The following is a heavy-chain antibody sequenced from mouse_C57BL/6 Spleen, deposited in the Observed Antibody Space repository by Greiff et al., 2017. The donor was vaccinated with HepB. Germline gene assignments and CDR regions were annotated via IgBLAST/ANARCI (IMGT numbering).Heavy chain of an antibody. CDR3: ARWDDYDDGGLDYGPMDY. V-gene: IGHV1-78*01. J-gene: IGHJ4*01. D-gene: IGHD2-4*01. CDR2: IYPRDGST. CDR1: GYTFTDHT. Sequence: QVQLQQSDAELVKPGASVKISCKVSGYTFTDHTIHWMKQRPEQGLEWIGYIYPRDGSTKYNEKFKGKATLTADKSSSTAYMQLNSLTSEDSAVYFCARWDDYDDGGLDYGPMDYWGQGTSVTVSS.